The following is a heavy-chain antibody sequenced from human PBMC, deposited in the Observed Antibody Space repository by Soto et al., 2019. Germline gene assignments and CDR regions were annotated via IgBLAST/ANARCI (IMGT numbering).Heavy chain of an antibody. J-gene: IGHJ6*02. Sequence: QVQLVQSGAEVKKPGSSVKVSCKASGGTFSSYTISWVRQAPGQGLEWMGRIIPILGIANYAQKFQGRVTITADKSTSTDYMELSSLRSEDTAVYYCASITMVRGVIITSFDYYYGMDVWGQGTTVTVSS. CDR1: GGTFSSYT. CDR2: IIPILGIA. V-gene: IGHV1-69*02. D-gene: IGHD3-10*01. CDR3: ASITMVRGVIITSFDYYYGMDV.